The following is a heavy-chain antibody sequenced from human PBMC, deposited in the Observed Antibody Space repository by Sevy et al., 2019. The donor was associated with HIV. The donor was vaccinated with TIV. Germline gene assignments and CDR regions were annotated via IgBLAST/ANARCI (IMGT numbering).Heavy chain of an antibody. J-gene: IGHJ4*02. CDR2: IYYSGST. Sequence: SETLSLSCTVSGGSISSGGYYWSWIRQHPGKGLEWIGYIYYSGSTYYNPSLKSRVTISVDTSKNQFSLKLSSVTAADTAVYYCAREKGLRSGDYVGGFDYWGQGTLVTVSS. V-gene: IGHV4-31*03. D-gene: IGHD4-17*01. CDR3: AREKGLRSGDYVGGFDY. CDR1: GGSISSGGYY.